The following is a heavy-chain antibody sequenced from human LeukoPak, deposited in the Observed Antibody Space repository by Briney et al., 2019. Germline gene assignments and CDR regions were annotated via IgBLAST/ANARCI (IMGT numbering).Heavy chain of an antibody. Sequence: SETLSLTCTVSGGSISSGGYYWSWIRQPPGKGLEWIGYIYYSGSTNYNPSLKSRVTISVDTSKNQFSLKLSSVTAADTAVYYCARGAAVAEPFDYWGQGTLVTVSS. CDR2: IYYSGST. CDR1: GGSISSGGYY. V-gene: IGHV4-61*08. CDR3: ARGAAVAEPFDY. D-gene: IGHD6-19*01. J-gene: IGHJ4*02.